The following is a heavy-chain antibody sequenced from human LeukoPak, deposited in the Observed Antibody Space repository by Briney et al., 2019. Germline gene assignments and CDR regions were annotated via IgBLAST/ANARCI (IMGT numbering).Heavy chain of an antibody. CDR2: FERGGHT. Sequence: GGSLRLSCAASGFIVSSSYMSWVRHTPGKGLEWVSTFERGGHTAYADSVKGRFTISRDVSENTIYLQMNSLRVEDTAVYYCAKGDTDCTCPGYWGQGTLVTVSS. CDR1: GFIVSSSY. CDR3: AKGDTDCTCPGY. J-gene: IGHJ4*02. V-gene: IGHV3-53*01. D-gene: IGHD2-21*02.